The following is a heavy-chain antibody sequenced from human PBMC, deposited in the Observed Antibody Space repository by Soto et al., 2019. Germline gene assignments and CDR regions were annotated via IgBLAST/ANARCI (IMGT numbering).Heavy chain of an antibody. CDR2: IYYSGST. D-gene: IGHD1-26*01. CDR3: GEGGQSYYYGMDV. Sequence: PSETLSLTCTVSGGSISSSSYYWGWIRQPPGKGLEWIGSIYYSGSTYYNPSLKSRVTISVDTSKNQFSLKLSSVTAADTAVYYCGEGGQSYYYGMDVWGQGTTVTVSS. CDR1: GGSISSSSYY. J-gene: IGHJ6*02. V-gene: IGHV4-39*01.